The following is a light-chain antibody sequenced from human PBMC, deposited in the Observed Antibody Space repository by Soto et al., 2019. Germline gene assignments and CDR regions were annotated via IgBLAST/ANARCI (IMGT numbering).Light chain of an antibody. CDR1: NSNIGSNY. CDR3: ATWDDSLSCWV. Sequence: QSVLTQPPSASGTPGQRVTISCSGGNSNIGSNYVYWYQQLPGSAPQLLIYNNHQRPSGVLDRLSASKSGTSASLAISGVRSEDEADYYCATWDDSLSCWVFGGGTKLTVL. CDR2: NNH. V-gene: IGLV1-47*02. J-gene: IGLJ3*02.